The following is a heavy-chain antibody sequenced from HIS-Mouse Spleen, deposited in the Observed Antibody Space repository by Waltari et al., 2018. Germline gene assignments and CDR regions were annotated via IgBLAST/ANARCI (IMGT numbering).Heavy chain of an antibody. CDR1: GYSISSGYY. CDR2: VYHSGST. Sequence: QVQLQESGPGLVKPSETLSLTCTVSGYSISSGYYWGWIRQPPGKGLEWIGSVYHSGSTCHNTSLKSRVNISVDTSKNQFSLKVSSVTAADTAVYYCARVKTWGQGTLVTVSS. J-gene: IGHJ5*02. CDR3: ARVKT. V-gene: IGHV4-38-2*02.